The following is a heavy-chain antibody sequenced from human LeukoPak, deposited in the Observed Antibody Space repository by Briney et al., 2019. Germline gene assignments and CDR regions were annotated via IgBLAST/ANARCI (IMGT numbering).Heavy chain of an antibody. CDR3: ARQGPPYYDFWSAGFDY. CDR2: IYPGDSDT. V-gene: IGHV5-51*01. J-gene: IGHJ4*02. D-gene: IGHD3-3*01. Sequence: GESLKISCKASGYSFTSYWIGWVRQMPGKGLEWMGFIYPGDSDTRYSTSFQGQVTISTDKSISTASLQWSRLKASDTAMYYCARQGPPYYDFWSAGFDYWGQGTLVTVSS. CDR1: GYSFTSYW.